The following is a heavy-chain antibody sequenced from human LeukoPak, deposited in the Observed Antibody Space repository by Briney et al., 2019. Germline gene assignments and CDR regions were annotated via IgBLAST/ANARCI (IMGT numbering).Heavy chain of an antibody. CDR1: GGSISTYY. D-gene: IGHD4-17*01. CDR2: INHSGST. CDR3: ATGGYGDSYYYYYGMDV. J-gene: IGHJ6*02. Sequence: SETLSLTCTVSGGSISTYYWTWIRQPPGKGLEWIGEINHSGSTNYNPSLKSRVTISVDTSKNQFSLKLSSVTAADTAVYYCATGGYGDSYYYYYGMDVWGQGTTVTVSS. V-gene: IGHV4-34*01.